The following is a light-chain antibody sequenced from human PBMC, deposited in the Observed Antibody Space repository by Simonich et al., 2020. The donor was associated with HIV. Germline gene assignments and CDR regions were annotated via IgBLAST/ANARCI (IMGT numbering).Light chain of an antibody. V-gene: IGKV2-29*03. CDR1: QSLLHRDGKTY. J-gene: IGKJ4*01. Sequence: DIVMTQSPLSLSVTPGQPASISCKSSQSLLHRDGKTYLHWYLKKPGQCSQLLIDEDYSRLSGVTDRFSGSGSGTDFTLKISRVEAEDVGFYYCMKGIRLPLTFGGGTKVEIK. CDR3: MKGIRLPLT. CDR2: EDY.